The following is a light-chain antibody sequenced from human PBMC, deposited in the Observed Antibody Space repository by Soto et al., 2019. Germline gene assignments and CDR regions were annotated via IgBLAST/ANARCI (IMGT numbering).Light chain of an antibody. CDR2: EGS. CDR3: CSYAGSSIWV. V-gene: IGLV2-23*01. Sequence: QSVLTQPASVSGSPGQSITISYTGTSSDVGSYNLVSWYQQHPGKAPKLMIYEGSKRPSGVSNRFSGSKSGNTASLTISGLQAEDEADYYCCSYAGSSIWVFGGGTKLTVL. J-gene: IGLJ3*02. CDR1: SSDVGSYNL.